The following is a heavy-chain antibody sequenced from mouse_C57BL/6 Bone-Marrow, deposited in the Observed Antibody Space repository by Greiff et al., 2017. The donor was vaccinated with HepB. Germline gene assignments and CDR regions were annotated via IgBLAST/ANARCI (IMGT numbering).Heavy chain of an antibody. Sequence: QVQLKESGAELARPGASVKLSCKASGYTFTSYGISWVKQRTGQGLEWIGEIYPRSGNTYYNEKFKGKATLTADKSSSTAYMELRSLTSEDSAVYFCARDYYGSPFAYWGQGTLVTVSA. J-gene: IGHJ3*01. D-gene: IGHD1-1*01. CDR2: IYPRSGNT. CDR3: ARDYYGSPFAY. V-gene: IGHV1-81*01. CDR1: GYTFTSYG.